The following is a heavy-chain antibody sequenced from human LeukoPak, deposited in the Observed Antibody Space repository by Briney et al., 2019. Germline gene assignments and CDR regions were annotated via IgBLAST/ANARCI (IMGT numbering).Heavy chain of an antibody. Sequence: PGGSLRLSCAASGFTFSSYAMSWARQAPGKGLEWVSGISGSGNSTYYADSVKGRFTISRDNSKNTLYLQMNSLRAKDTAVYYCAKNADYGDYRNWFDPWGQGTLVTVSS. CDR2: ISGSGNST. CDR1: GFTFSSYA. D-gene: IGHD4-17*01. V-gene: IGHV3-23*01. CDR3: AKNADYGDYRNWFDP. J-gene: IGHJ5*02.